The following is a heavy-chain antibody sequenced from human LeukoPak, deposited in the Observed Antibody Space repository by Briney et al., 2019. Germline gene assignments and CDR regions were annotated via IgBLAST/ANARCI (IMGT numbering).Heavy chain of an antibody. Sequence: PGGSLGLSCTASGFAFDEHGMSWVRQVPGKGLKWVSGINWSGGSTGYADPLRGRFTISRDNAKNSLYLQMDSLRAEDTALYYCARAPITSPFYFDYWGQGTLVTVSS. CDR1: GFAFDEHG. V-gene: IGHV3-20*04. J-gene: IGHJ4*02. D-gene: IGHD2-2*01. CDR2: INWSGGST. CDR3: ARAPITSPFYFDY.